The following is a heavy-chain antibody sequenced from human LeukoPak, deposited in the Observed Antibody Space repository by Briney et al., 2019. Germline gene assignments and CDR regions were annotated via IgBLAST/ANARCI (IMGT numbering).Heavy chain of an antibody. CDR1: GFTFSSYE. CDR2: ISSSGSTI. J-gene: IGHJ6*02. CDR3: ARDRADCSSTSCFHYYGMDV. Sequence: GGSLRLSCAASGFTFSSYEMNWVRQAPGKGLEWVSYISSSGSTIYYADSVKGRFTISRDNDKNSLYLQMNSLRAEDTAVYYCARDRADCSSTSCFHYYGMDVWGQGTTVTVSS. V-gene: IGHV3-48*03. D-gene: IGHD2-2*01.